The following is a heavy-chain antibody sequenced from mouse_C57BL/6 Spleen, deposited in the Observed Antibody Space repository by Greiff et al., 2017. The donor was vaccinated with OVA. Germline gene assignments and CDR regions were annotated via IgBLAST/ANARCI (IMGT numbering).Heavy chain of an antibody. V-gene: IGHV5-9*01. CDR1: GFTFSSYT. CDR2: ISGGGGNT. J-gene: IGHJ3*01. CDR3: AIHASMVFTPSWFAY. Sequence: EVMLVESGGGLVKPGGSLNLSCAASGFTFSSYTMSWVRQTPEKRLEWVATISGGGGNTYYPDSVKGRFTITRDNAKNTLYLQMSSLMSEDTALYYCAIHASMVFTPSWFAYWGQGTLVTVSA. D-gene: IGHD2-2*01.